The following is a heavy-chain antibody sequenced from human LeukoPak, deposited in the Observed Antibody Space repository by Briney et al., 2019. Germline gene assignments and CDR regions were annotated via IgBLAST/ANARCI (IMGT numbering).Heavy chain of an antibody. D-gene: IGHD3-10*01. CDR3: ARDRGPRTGFMVREAYDY. Sequence: GGSLRLSCAASGFSFSNYWMHWVRQPPGKGLEWVANIKQDGSEKYYVDSVKGRFSISRDNAKNTLYLQMSSLRAEDTAVYYCARDRGPRTGFMVREAYDYCGQGTLVTVSS. J-gene: IGHJ4*02. V-gene: IGHV3-7*01. CDR1: GFSFSNYW. CDR2: IKQDGSEK.